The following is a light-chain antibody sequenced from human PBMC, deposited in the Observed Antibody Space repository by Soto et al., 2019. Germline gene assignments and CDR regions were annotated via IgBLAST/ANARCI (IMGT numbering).Light chain of an antibody. J-gene: IGKJ2*02. CDR3: QQRSNWPRGT. V-gene: IGKV3-11*01. CDR2: DAS. CDR1: QSVSSY. Sequence: EIVLTQSPATLSLSPGERATLSCRASQSVSSYLAWYQQKPGQAPRLLIYDASNRATGIPARFSGSGSGTDFTLTISCLEPEDFAVYYGQQRSNWPRGTFRHGTKLEIK.